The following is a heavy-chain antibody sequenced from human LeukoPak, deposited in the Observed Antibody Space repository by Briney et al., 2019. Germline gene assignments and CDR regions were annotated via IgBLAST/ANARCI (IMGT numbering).Heavy chain of an antibody. CDR1: GYTFTSYH. V-gene: IGHV1-46*01. J-gene: IGHJ2*01. Sequence: ASVKVSCKASGYTFTSYHMHWVRQAPGQGLEWMGLINLSGGSTTYAQRFQGRVTLTRDTSTSTVYMELSSLRSEDTAVYYCARDDGGYSSSPLSTVFDLWGRGTLVTVSS. CDR2: INLSGGST. CDR3: ARDDGGYSSSPLSTVFDL. D-gene: IGHD6-6*01.